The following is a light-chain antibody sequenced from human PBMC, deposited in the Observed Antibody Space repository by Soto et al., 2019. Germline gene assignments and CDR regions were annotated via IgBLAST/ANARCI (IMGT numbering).Light chain of an antibody. CDR1: QSVNGN. V-gene: IGKV3-15*01. Sequence: EIVMTQSPVTLSVSPGERATLSCRASQSVNGNLAWYQQKPGQAPRLLIYGASTRATGVPDRFSGSGSGTAFTLTISSLQSEDFAVYYCQQYDNWPPGTFGQGTKVDIK. J-gene: IGKJ1*01. CDR3: QQYDNWPPGT. CDR2: GAS.